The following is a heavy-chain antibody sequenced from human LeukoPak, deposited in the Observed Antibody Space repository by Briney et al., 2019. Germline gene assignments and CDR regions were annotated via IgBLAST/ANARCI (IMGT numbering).Heavy chain of an antibody. CDR2: MNPSGST. J-gene: IGHJ6*03. Sequence: PSETLSLTCAVYGRYFSGYYWTWIRQTPEKGLEWIGEMNPSGSTNYNPSLKSRVTISVDTSKNQFSLELSSVTAADTAVYYCARGRQDVTMIVVVMTTVSYYLDVWGKGTTVTVS. CDR3: ARGRQDVTMIVVVMTTVSYYLDV. D-gene: IGHD3-22*01. CDR1: GRYFSGYY. V-gene: IGHV4-34*01.